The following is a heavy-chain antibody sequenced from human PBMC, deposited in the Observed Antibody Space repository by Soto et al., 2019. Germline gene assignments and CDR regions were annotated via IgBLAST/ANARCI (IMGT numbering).Heavy chain of an antibody. CDR1: GFTFSSYW. Sequence: EVQLVESGGGLVQPGGSLRLSCAASGFTFSSYWMSWVRQAPGKGLEWGANIKQDGSEKYYVDSVKGRFTISRDNAKNSLYLQMNSLTAEDTAVYYCARDLDLRDFWSGHFGGVWFDPWGQGTLVTVSS. J-gene: IGHJ5*02. V-gene: IGHV3-7*01. CDR2: IKQDGSEK. CDR3: ARDLDLRDFWSGHFGGVWFDP. D-gene: IGHD3-3*01.